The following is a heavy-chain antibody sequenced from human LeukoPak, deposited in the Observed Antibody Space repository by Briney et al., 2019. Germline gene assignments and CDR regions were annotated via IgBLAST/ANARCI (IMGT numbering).Heavy chain of an antibody. Sequence: GGSLRLSCAASGFTFSSYGMHWVRQAPGKGLEWVAFIRYDGSNKYYADFVKGRFTISRDNSKNTLYLQMNSLRAEDTAVYYCARAQTMVAATPGGYWGQGTLVTVSS. CDR3: ARAQTMVAATPGGY. J-gene: IGHJ4*02. D-gene: IGHD2-15*01. V-gene: IGHV3-30*02. CDR2: IRYDGSNK. CDR1: GFTFSSYG.